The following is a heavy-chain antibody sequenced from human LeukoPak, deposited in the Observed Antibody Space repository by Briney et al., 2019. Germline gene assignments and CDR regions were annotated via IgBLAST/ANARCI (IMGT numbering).Heavy chain of an antibody. J-gene: IGHJ6*03. CDR2: INPNSGGT. D-gene: IGHD6-6*01. Sequence: ASVKVSCKASGYTFTGYYMHWVRQAPGQGLEGMGWINPNSGGTNYAQKFQRRVTMTRDTSISTAYMELSRLRSDDTAVYYCARGGYSSSSGYYYYMDVWSKGTTVTVSS. CDR3: ARGGYSSSSGYYYYMDV. CDR1: GYTFTGYY. V-gene: IGHV1-2*02.